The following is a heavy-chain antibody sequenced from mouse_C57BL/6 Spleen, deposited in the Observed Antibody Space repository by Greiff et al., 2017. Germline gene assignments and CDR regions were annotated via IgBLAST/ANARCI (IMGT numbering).Heavy chain of an antibody. V-gene: IGHV1-54*01. D-gene: IGHD2-13*01. Sequence: QVQLQQSGAELVRPGTSVKVSCKASGYAFTNYLIEWVKQRPGQGLEWIGVINPGSGGTNYNEKFKGKATLTADKSSRTAYMQLSSLTSADSAVYYCARWSDWAMDYWGQGTSVTVSS. CDR3: ARWSDWAMDY. J-gene: IGHJ4*01. CDR1: GYAFTNYL. CDR2: INPGSGGT.